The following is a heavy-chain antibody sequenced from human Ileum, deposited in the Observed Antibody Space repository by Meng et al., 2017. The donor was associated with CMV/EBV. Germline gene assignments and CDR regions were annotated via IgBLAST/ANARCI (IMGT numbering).Heavy chain of an antibody. CDR1: GFTLSSHD. CDR3: AKARDSSGWYSGPEY. Sequence: FGFTLSSHDMNWVRQTPEKGLEWVAGISADGGTTYYTDSVKGRFTVSRDNSQKTLFLQMYSLRAEDSAVYYCAKARDSSGWYSGPEYWGQGTLVTVSS. V-gene: IGHV3-23*01. J-gene: IGHJ4*02. D-gene: IGHD6-19*01. CDR2: ISADGGTT.